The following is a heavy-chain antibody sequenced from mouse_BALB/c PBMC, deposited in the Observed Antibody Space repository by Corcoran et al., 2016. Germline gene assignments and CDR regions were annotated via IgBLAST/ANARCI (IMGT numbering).Heavy chain of an antibody. CDR2: IDPANGNT. V-gene: IGHV14-3*02. CDR1: GFNIKDTY. J-gene: IGHJ4*01. Sequence: EVQLQQSGAELVKPGASVKLSCTASGFNIKDTYMHWVKQRPEQGLEWIGRIDPANGNTKYDPKFQGKATITADTSSNTAYLQLSSLTSEDTAVDYCARNDYDAMDYWGQGTSVTVSS. CDR3: ARNDYDAMDY.